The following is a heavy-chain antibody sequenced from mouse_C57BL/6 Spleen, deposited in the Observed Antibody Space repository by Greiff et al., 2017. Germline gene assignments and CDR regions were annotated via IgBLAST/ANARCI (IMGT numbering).Heavy chain of an antibody. CDR2: IYPGSSST. CDR1: GYTFTSYW. V-gene: IGHV1-55*01. D-gene: IGHD3-2*02. J-gene: IGHJ3*01. Sequence: VQLQQPGAELVKPGASVKMSCKASGYTFTSYWITWVKQRPGQGLEWIGDIYPGSSSTNYNEKFKSKATLTVDTSSSTAYMQLSSLTSEDSAVYYCARCWDSSGYVTWFAYWGQGTLVTVSA. CDR3: ARCWDSSGYVTWFAY.